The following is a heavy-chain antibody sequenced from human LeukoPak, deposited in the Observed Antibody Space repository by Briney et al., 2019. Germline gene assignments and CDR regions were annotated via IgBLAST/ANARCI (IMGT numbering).Heavy chain of an antibody. J-gene: IGHJ6*04. CDR1: GGSISSYY. V-gene: IGHV4-59*01. CDR2: IYYSGST. Sequence: SETLSPTCTVSGGSISSYYWSWIRQPPGKGLERIGYIYYSGSTNYNPSLKSRVTESVDTSKNQFSLKLSSVTAADTAVYYCARDRICSSTSCYASYYYYGMDVWGKGTTVTVSS. CDR3: ARDRICSSTSCYASYYYYGMDV. D-gene: IGHD2-2*01.